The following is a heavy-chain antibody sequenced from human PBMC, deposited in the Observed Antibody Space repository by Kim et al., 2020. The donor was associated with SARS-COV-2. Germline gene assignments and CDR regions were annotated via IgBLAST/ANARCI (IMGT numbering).Heavy chain of an antibody. Sequence: RVTISVDTSKNQFSLKLSSVTAADTAVYYCARERGETYYYDSSGYYYFDYWGQGTLVTVSS. D-gene: IGHD3-22*01. V-gene: IGHV4-30-2*04. J-gene: IGHJ4*02. CDR3: ARERGETYYYDSSGYYYFDY.